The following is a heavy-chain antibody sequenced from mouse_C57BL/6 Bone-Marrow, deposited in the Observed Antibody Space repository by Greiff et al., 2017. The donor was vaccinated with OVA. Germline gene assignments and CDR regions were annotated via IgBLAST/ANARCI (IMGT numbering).Heavy chain of an antibody. CDR2: INYDGSST. V-gene: IGHV5-16*01. CDR3: ARITTVVAGGHGYAMDY. D-gene: IGHD1-1*01. Sequence: EVHLVESEGGLVQPGSSMKLSCTASGFTFSDYYMAWVRQVPEKGLEWVANINYDGSSTYYLDSLKSRFIISRDNAKNILYLQMSSLKSEDTATYYCARITTVVAGGHGYAMDYWGQGTSVTVSS. J-gene: IGHJ4*01. CDR1: GFTFSDYY.